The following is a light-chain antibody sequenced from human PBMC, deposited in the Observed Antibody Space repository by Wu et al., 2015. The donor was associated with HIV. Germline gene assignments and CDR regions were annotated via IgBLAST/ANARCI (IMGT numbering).Light chain of an antibody. V-gene: IGKV3-15*01. CDR3: QQYTHWPPLT. Sequence: EILMTQSPATLSVSPGERATLSCRASQSVNLNLAWYQQRPGQAPRLLIYDANTRATGIPARFTGSGYGTHFTLTIDGLQSDDVAIYYCQQYTHWPPLTFGGGTRVEIK. CDR2: DAN. CDR1: QSVNLN. J-gene: IGKJ4*01.